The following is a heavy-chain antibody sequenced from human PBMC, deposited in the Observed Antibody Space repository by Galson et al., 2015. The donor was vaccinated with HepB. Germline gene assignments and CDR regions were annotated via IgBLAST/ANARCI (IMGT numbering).Heavy chain of an antibody. D-gene: IGHD4-17*01. CDR3: ASHDYGDYSWFDP. CDR2: ISSSSSYT. CDR1: GFTFSDYY. V-gene: IGHV3-11*06. Sequence: SLRLSCAASGFTFSDYYMSWIRQAPGKGLEWVSYISSSSSYTNYADSVKGRFTISRDNAKNPLYLQMNSLRAEDTAVYYCASHDYGDYSWFDPWGQGTLVTVSS. J-gene: IGHJ5*02.